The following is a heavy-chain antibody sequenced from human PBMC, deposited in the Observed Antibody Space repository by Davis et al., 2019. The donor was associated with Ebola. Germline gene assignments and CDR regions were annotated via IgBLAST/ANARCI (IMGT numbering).Heavy chain of an antibody. CDR2: INHSGST. Sequence: GSLRLSCEASGFTFSNYAMSWIRQPPGKGLEWIGEINHSGSTNYNPSLKSRVTISVDTSKNQFSLKLSSVTAADTAVYYCARGLYPWELDYWGQGTLVTVSS. J-gene: IGHJ4*02. CDR3: ARGLYPWELDY. D-gene: IGHD1-1*01. V-gene: IGHV4-34*01. CDR1: GFTFSNYA.